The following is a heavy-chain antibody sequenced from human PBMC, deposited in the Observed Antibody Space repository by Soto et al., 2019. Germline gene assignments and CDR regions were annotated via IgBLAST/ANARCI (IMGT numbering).Heavy chain of an antibody. CDR2: IIPVFRTS. CDR3: AKDGSWDGGGGES. D-gene: IGHD3-16*01. Sequence: QVQLVQSGAEVKKPGSSVKVSCSASGVTFSSYAFTWVRHAPGQGLEWMANIIPVFRTSTYSQRFQGRLTMSADVSTNTVYMELSCLMSEVTAVYFCAKDGSWDGGGGESWGQGTLVIVSS. CDR1: GVTFSSYA. J-gene: IGHJ4*02. V-gene: IGHV1-69*18.